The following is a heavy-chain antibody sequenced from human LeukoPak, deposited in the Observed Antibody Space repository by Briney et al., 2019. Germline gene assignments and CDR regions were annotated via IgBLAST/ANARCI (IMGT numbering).Heavy chain of an antibody. CDR3: ARVDSGSRLDY. Sequence: GGSLRLSCAASGFTFSSYAMHWVRQAPGKGLEWVAVISYDGSNKYYADSVKGRFTISRDNSKNTLYLHMNSLRAEDTAVYYCARVDSGSRLDYWGQGTLVTVSS. J-gene: IGHJ4*02. D-gene: IGHD1-26*01. CDR2: ISYDGSNK. V-gene: IGHV3-30-3*01. CDR1: GFTFSSYA.